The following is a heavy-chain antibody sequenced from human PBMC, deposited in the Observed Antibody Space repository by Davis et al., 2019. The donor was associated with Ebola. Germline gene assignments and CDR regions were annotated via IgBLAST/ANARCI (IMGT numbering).Heavy chain of an antibody. J-gene: IGHJ6*02. V-gene: IGHV3-7*01. CDR1: GFTFSNYW. Sequence: GGSLRLSCAVSGFTFSNYWMSWVRQVPGKGLEWVANIKQNAAEKYYVDSVKGRFTISRDNAKNSLYLQMNSLRADDTAVYYCTGAPDCGGYSCGGYNYYGLGVWGQGATVTVSS. CDR3: TGAPDCGGYSCGGYNYYGLGV. D-gene: IGHD2-21*02. CDR2: IKQNAAEK.